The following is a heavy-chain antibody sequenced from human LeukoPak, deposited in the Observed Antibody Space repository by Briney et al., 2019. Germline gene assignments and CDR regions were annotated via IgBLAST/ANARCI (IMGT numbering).Heavy chain of an antibody. CDR3: ARSRGTPNPNGDFDY. Sequence: PGGSLRLSCAASGFTFSRYSMNWVRQAPGKGLEWVSYICSSSSPIYYAESVKGRFTISRDNAMNSLYLQMTGLRAEDTAVYYCARSRGTPNPNGDFDYWGQGTLVSVSS. J-gene: IGHJ4*02. CDR1: GFTFSRYS. CDR2: ICSSSSPI. V-gene: IGHV3-48*01. D-gene: IGHD3-16*01.